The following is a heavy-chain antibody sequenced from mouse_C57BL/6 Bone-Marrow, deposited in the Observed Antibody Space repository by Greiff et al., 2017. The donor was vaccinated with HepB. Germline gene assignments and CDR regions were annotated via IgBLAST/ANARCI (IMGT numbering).Heavy chain of an antibody. J-gene: IGHJ4*01. D-gene: IGHD1-1*01. Sequence: EVKLMESGPGLAKPSQTLSLTCSVTGYSITSDYWNWIRKFPGNKLEYMGYISYSGSTYYNPSLKSRISITRYTSKNQYYLQLNSVTTEDTATYYCARWYYGSRGYYAMDYWGQGTSVTVSS. V-gene: IGHV3-8*01. CDR3: ARWYYGSRGYYAMDY. CDR1: GYSITSDY. CDR2: ISYSGST.